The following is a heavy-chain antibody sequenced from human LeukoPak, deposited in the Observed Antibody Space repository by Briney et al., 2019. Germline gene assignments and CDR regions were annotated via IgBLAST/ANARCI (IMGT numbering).Heavy chain of an antibody. CDR2: IRYDGNNK. CDR1: GFPFSDYV. V-gene: IGHV3-30*02. CDR3: AKDRWGAVASFDY. J-gene: IGHJ4*02. D-gene: IGHD6-19*01. Sequence: PGGSLRLSCAASGFPFSDYVMHWVPQAPGKGLEWVSVIRYDGNNKYYADSVKGRFTISRDNSKNTLYLQMNSLESEDTAVYYCAKDRWGAVASFDYWGQGTLVTVSS.